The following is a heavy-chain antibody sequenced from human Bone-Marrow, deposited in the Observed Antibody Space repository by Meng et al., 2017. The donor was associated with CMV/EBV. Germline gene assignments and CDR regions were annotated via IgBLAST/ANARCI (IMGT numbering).Heavy chain of an antibody. Sequence: ASVKVSCKASGYTFTEYYLHWVRQAPGHGLEWMGWISAYNGNTNYTQKLQGRVTMTTDTSTSTAYMELRSLRSDDTALYYCARDVVVVPPAIKFRGYYGMDVWGQGTTVTVSS. CDR1: GYTFTEYY. CDR2: ISAYNGNT. J-gene: IGHJ6*02. V-gene: IGHV1-18*04. CDR3: ARDVVVVPPAIKFRGYYGMDV. D-gene: IGHD2-2*02.